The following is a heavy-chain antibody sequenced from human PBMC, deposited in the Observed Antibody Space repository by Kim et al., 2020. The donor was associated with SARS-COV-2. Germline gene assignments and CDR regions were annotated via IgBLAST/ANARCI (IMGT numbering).Heavy chain of an antibody. Sequence: GGSLRLSCAASGFTFSSYAMHWVRQAPGKGLEWVAVISYDGSNKYYADSVKGRFTISRDNSKNTLYLQMNSLRAEDTAVYYCARDPGLMVSYYFDYWGQGTLVTVSS. CDR2: ISYDGSNK. CDR3: ARDPGLMVSYYFDY. D-gene: IGHD2-8*01. V-gene: IGHV3-30*04. CDR1: GFTFSSYA. J-gene: IGHJ4*02.